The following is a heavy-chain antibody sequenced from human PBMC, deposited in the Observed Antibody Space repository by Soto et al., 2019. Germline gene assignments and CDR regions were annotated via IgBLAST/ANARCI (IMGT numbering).Heavy chain of an antibody. CDR3: TTGSGRYNWNLDFDY. CDR2: IKSKTDGGTT. CDR1: GFTFSNAW. D-gene: IGHD1-7*01. J-gene: IGHJ4*02. Sequence: GGSLRLSCAASGFTFSNAWMNWVRQAPGKGLEWVGRIKSKTDGGTTDYAAPVKGRFTISRDDSKNTLYLQMNSLKTEDTAVYYCTTGSGRYNWNLDFDYWGQGTLVTVSS. V-gene: IGHV3-15*07.